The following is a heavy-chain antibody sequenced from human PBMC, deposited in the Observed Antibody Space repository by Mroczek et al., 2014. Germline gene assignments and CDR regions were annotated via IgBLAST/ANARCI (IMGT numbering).Heavy chain of an antibody. CDR2: MNPNSGNT. V-gene: IGHV1-8*01. J-gene: IGHJ5*02. D-gene: IGHD2-2*01. CDR3: ARGRQSYQLPPSIRFDP. Sequence: QVQLQQSGAEVKKPGASVKVSCKASGYTFTSYDINWVRQATGQGLEWMGWMNPNSGNTGYAQKFQGRVTMTRNTSISTAYMELSSLRSEDTAVYYCARGRQSYQLPPSIRFDPWGQGTLVTVSS. CDR1: GYTFTSYD.